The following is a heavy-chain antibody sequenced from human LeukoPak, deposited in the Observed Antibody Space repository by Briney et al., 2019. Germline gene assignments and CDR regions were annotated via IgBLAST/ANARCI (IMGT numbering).Heavy chain of an antibody. D-gene: IGHD2-15*01. CDR2: ISAYNGNT. CDR1: GYTFTSSA. CDR3: ARAYFRIVRIGVVANNYFDY. V-gene: IGHV1-18*01. Sequence: GASVKVSCKASGYTFTSSAITWVRQAPGQGLEWMGWISAYNGNTNYAQKLQGRVTMTTDTSTSTAYMELRSLRSDDTAVYYCARAYFRIVRIGVVANNYFDYWGQGTLVTVSS. J-gene: IGHJ4*02.